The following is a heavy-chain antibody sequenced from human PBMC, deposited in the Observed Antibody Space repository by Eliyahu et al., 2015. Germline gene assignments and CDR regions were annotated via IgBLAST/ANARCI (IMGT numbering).Heavy chain of an antibody. Sequence: QVQLQQWGAGLLKPSETLSLTCAVYGGSFSGYYWSWIRQPPGKGLEWIGEINHSGSTNYNPSLKSRVTISVDTSKNQFSLKLSSVTAADTAVYYCAAKVQLERFGPGKRGQCWFDPWGQGTLVTVSS. CDR3: AAKVQLERFGPGKRGQCWFDP. V-gene: IGHV4-34*01. CDR2: INHSGST. D-gene: IGHD1-1*01. J-gene: IGHJ5*02. CDR1: GGSFSGYY.